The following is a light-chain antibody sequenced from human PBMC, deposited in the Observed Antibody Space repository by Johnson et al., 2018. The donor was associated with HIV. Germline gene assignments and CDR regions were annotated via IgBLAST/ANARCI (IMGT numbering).Light chain of an antibody. V-gene: IGLV1-51*01. CDR3: GTWDSSLSAYV. CDR2: DNN. Sequence: QSVLTHPPSVSAAPGQKVTISCSGSSSNIGNNYVSWYQQLPETAPKLLIYDNNKRPSAIPDRFSGSKSGTSATLGVTGLQTWDEADYYCGTWDSSLSAYVFGTGTKVTVL. J-gene: IGLJ1*01. CDR1: SSNIGNNY.